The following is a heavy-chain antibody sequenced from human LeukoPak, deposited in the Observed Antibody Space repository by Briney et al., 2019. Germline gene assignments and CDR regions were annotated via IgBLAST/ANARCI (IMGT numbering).Heavy chain of an antibody. Sequence: SSETLSLTCSVSGGSINNYYWRWIRQPPGKGLEWIGYIYYSGSTNYNPSLKSRVTMSIDTSKTQFSLKLTTVTAADTAVYCCARGRGNYGDYYLDYWGQGTLVTVSS. V-gene: IGHV4-59*01. CDR2: IYYSGST. D-gene: IGHD4-17*01. J-gene: IGHJ4*02. CDR1: GGSINNYY. CDR3: ARGRGNYGDYYLDY.